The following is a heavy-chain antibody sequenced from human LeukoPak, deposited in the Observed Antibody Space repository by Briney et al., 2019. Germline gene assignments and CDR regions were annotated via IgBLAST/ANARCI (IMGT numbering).Heavy chain of an antibody. V-gene: IGHV1-24*01. J-gene: IGHJ4*02. Sequence: GASVKVSCKVSGKPLSDLSIHWLRQAPGKGLEWMGGVDPEDDERIYAQKFQGRVTMTEDTSIDTAYMDLRSLTSEDTAVYYCTTGFTAMAVDYFDYWGQGTLVTVSS. CDR2: VDPEDDER. CDR3: TTGFTAMAVDYFDY. D-gene: IGHD5-18*01. CDR1: GKPLSDLS.